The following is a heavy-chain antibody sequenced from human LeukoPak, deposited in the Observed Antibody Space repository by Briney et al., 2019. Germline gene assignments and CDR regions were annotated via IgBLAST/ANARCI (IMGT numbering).Heavy chain of an antibody. J-gene: IGHJ4*02. CDR1: GFTFSSYS. CDR2: ISGSGGST. Sequence: GGSLRLSCAASGFTFSSYSMSWVRQAPGKGLEWVSGISGSGGSTYYADSVKGRFTISRDNSKNTLYLQMNSLRAEDTAVYYCAKDLKGSGSYYYFDYWGQGTLVTVSS. CDR3: AKDLKGSGSYYYFDY. V-gene: IGHV3-23*01. D-gene: IGHD3-10*01.